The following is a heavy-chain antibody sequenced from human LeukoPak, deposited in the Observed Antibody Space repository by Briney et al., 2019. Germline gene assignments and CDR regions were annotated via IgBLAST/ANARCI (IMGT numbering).Heavy chain of an antibody. CDR2: ISYDGSNK. D-gene: IGHD2-2*03. CDR1: GFTFSSYA. Sequence: GGSLRLSCAASGFTFSSYAMHWVRQAPGKGLEWVAVISYDGSNKYYADSVKGRFTISRDNSKNTLYLQMNSLRAEDTAVYYCARAFHWIERCYWGQGTLVTVSS. J-gene: IGHJ4*02. V-gene: IGHV3-30*04. CDR3: ARAFHWIERCY.